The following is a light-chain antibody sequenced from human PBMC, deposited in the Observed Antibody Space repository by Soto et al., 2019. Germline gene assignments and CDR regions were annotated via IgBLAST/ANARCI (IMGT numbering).Light chain of an antibody. V-gene: IGKV3-11*01. J-gene: IGKJ3*01. Sequence: EIVLTQSPATLSLSPGERATLSCRASQSVSSYLAWYQQKPGQAPRLLIYDASNRATGIPGRFSGSGSGIDFTLTISSLEPEDFAVYYCQQRSNWPRGTFGPGTKVDIK. CDR3: QQRSNWPRGT. CDR2: DAS. CDR1: QSVSSY.